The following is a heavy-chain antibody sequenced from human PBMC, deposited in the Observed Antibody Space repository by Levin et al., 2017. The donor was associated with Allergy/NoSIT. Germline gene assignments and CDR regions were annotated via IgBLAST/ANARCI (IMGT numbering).Heavy chain of an antibody. Sequence: SQTLSLTCTVSGSGSISTSSYFWGWIRQPPGKGLEYIGNVYYSGSMYYNPSFKGRVTISVDTAKNQFSLELRSLTAADTAVYYCARLYCNDPNAYASWQSMVQHYFDHWGQGTPVTVSS. CDR3: ARLYCNDPNAYASWQSMVQHYFDH. CDR1: GSGSISTSSYF. V-gene: IGHV4-39*07. J-gene: IGHJ4*02. D-gene: IGHD2/OR15-2a*01. CDR2: VYYSGSM.